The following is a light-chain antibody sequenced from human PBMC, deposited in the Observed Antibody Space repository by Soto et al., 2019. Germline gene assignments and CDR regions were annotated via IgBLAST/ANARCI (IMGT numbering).Light chain of an antibody. CDR3: MQSTQLPPT. CDR1: QSLLHITGETF. V-gene: IGKV2D-29*02. J-gene: IGKJ5*01. CDR2: EVS. Sequence: DVVMTQTPLSLSVAPGKRASLSCKSSQSLLHITGETFLFWYLQKPGQSPQLLIYEVSTRVSGVPDRFSGSGSGTDFTLEISRVETDDVGIYYCMQSTQLPPTVGQGTRLEIK.